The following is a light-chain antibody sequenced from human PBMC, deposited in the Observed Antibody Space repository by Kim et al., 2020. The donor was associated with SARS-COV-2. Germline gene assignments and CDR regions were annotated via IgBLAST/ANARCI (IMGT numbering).Light chain of an antibody. J-gene: IGKJ4*02. CDR2: DAS. V-gene: IGKV3-11*01. CDR3: QQPS. Sequence: EIVLTQSPATLSLSPGERATLSCRASQSVSSYLAWYQQKPGQAPRLLIYDASNRTTGIPARFSGSGSGTDFTLTISSLEPEDFAVYYCQQPSFGGGTKVDIK. CDR1: QSVSSY.